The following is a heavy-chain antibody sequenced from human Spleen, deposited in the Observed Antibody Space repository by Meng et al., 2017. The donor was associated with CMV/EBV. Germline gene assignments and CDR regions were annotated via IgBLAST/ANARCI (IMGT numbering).Heavy chain of an antibody. CDR2: TSYRSKWYT. CDR3: SREWFTLGLWVY. D-gene: IGHD4/OR15-4a*01. J-gene: IGHJ4*02. Sequence: QTLSLTCAISGDSVSSNSAAWIWIRQSPSIGLERLGRTSYRSKWYTDYAVSVKSRVTITPDTSKNQFSLQLNSVTPEDTAVYFCSREWFTLGLWVYWCQGTLVTVSS. V-gene: IGHV6-1*01. CDR1: GDSVSSNSAA.